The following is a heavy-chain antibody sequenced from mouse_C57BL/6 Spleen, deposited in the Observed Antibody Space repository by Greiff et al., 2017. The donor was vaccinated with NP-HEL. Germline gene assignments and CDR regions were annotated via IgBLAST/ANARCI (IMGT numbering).Heavy chain of an antibody. CDR3: VREVTTGYYFDY. CDR2: IRSKSNNYAT. CDR1: GFSFNTYA. V-gene: IGHV10-1*01. D-gene: IGHD1-1*01. Sequence: EVNVVESGGGLVQPKGSLKLSCAASGFSFNTYAMNWVRQAPGKGLEWVARIRSKSNNYATYYADSVRDRFTISRDDSESMLYLQMNNLKTEDTAMYYCVREVTTGYYFDYWGQGTTLTVSS. J-gene: IGHJ2*01.